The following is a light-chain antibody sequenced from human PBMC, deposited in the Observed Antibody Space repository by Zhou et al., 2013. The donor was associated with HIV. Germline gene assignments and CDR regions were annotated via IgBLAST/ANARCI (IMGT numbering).Light chain of an antibody. V-gene: IGKV1-39*01. Sequence: DIQLTQSPSSLSASVGDRVTITCRASQSIRFYLNWYQQKPGKAPNLLIHGASTLQSGVPSRFSGSGSGTDFTLTISSLQPEDFATYYCQQSYSTPPTFGQGTKVEIK. CDR2: GAS. CDR3: QQSYSTPPT. J-gene: IGKJ1*01. CDR1: QSIRFY.